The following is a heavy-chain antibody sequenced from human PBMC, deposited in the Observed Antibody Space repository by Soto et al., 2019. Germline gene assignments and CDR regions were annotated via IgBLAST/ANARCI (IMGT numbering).Heavy chain of an antibody. J-gene: IGHJ3*02. CDR1: GYSFTSYW. CDR3: ASLYYYDSSGYFEPATDAFDI. Sequence: GESLKISCKGSGYSFTSYWIGWVRQMPGKGLEWMGIIYPGDSDTRYSPSFQGQVTISADKSISTAYLQWSSLKASDTAMYYCASLYYYDSSGYFEPATDAFDIWGRGTMVTVSS. D-gene: IGHD3-22*01. CDR2: IYPGDSDT. V-gene: IGHV5-51*01.